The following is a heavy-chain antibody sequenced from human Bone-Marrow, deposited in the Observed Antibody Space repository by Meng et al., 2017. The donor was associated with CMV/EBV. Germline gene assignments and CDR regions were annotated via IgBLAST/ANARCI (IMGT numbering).Heavy chain of an antibody. J-gene: IGHJ4*02. Sequence: ASVKVSCKPSGYTFTDYYIHWVRQAPGQGLEWMGWINPNNGDTNYAQKFQGRVTLTRDTSIYTAFMDLSRLRFDDTAIYYCAANLYDVNSLRALDFWGQGALVTVSS. D-gene: IGHD3-16*01. CDR1: GYTFTDYY. V-gene: IGHV1-2*02. CDR3: AANLYDVNSLRALDF. CDR2: INPNNGDT.